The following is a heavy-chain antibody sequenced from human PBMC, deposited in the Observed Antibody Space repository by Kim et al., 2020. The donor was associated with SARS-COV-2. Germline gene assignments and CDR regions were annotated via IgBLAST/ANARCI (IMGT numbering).Heavy chain of an antibody. V-gene: IGHV4-34*01. J-gene: IGHJ2*01. D-gene: IGHD3-22*01. Sequence: SETLSLTCAVYGGSFSGYYWSWIRQPPGKGLEWIGEINHSGSTNYNPSLKSRVTISVDTSKNQFSLKLSSVTAADTAVYYCARGSGDDSSGYYYVDYWYFDLWGRGTLVTVSS. CDR1: GGSFSGYY. CDR2: INHSGST. CDR3: ARGSGDDSSGYYYVDYWYFDL.